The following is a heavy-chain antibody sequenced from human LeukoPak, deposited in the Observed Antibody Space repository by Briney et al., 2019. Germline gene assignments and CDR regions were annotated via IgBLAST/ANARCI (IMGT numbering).Heavy chain of an antibody. CDR1: GYYISSGYY. CDR2: IYHSGST. V-gene: IGHV4-38-2*01. J-gene: IGHJ4*02. Sequence: SETLSLTCAVSGYYISSGYYWGWIRQPPGKGLEWIGSIYHSGSTYYNPSLKSRVTISVDTSKNQFSLKLSSVTAADTAVYYCARVIVATAGSFDYWGQGTLVTVSS. CDR3: ARVIVATAGSFDY. D-gene: IGHD5-12*01.